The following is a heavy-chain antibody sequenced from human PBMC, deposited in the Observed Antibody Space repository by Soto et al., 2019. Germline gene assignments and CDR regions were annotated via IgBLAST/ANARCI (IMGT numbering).Heavy chain of an antibody. CDR1: GYSFTSYW. CDR2: IDPSDSFT. J-gene: IGHJ4*02. V-gene: IGHV5-10-1*01. Sequence: GESLKISCKGSGYSFTSYWISWVRQMPGKGLEWMGRIDPSDSFTNYSPSFQGHVTISADKSISTAYLQWSSLKASDTAMYYCAGRPYDSSGYADYWGQGTLVTVSS. D-gene: IGHD3-22*01. CDR3: AGRPYDSSGYADY.